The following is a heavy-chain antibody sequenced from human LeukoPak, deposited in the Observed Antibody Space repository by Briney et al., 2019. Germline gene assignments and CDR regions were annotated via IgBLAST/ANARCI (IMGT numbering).Heavy chain of an antibody. Sequence: PGGSLRLSCAASGFTFSTYWMHWVRQVPGKGLVWVSRINTDGSSTTYADSVKGRFTISRDNAKNTVDLQMNSLRAEDTAVYYCAGGTSGNYYCDSWDQGTLVTVSS. J-gene: IGHJ4*02. CDR1: GFTFSTYW. V-gene: IGHV3-74*01. CDR2: INTDGSST. D-gene: IGHD3-10*01. CDR3: AGGTSGNYYCDS.